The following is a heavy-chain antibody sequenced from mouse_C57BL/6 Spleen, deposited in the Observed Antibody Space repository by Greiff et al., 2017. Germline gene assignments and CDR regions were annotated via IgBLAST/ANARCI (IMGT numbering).Heavy chain of an antibody. CDR3: ARYGTDYFDY. J-gene: IGHJ2*01. D-gene: IGHD4-1*01. V-gene: IGHV1-19*01. Sequence: DVKLQESGPVLVKPGASVKMSCKASGYTFTDYYMNWVKQSHGPSLEWIGVINPYNGGTSYNQKFKGKATLTVDKSSSTAYRELNSLTSEDSAVYYCARYGTDYFDYWGQGTTLTVSS. CDR2: INPYNGGT. CDR1: GYTFTDYY.